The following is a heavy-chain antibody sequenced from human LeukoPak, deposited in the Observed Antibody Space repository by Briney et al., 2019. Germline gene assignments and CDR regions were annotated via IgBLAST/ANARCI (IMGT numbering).Heavy chain of an antibody. CDR2: IYYSGST. CDR1: GGSISSGGYY. J-gene: IGHJ5*02. CDR3: ARAGVWDPLFDP. V-gene: IGHV4-30-4*08. Sequence: PSETLSLTCTVSGGSISSGGYYWSWIRQHPGKGLEWIGYIYYSGSTYYNPSLKSRVTISVDTSKNQFSLKLSSVTAADTAVYYCARAGVWDPLFDPWDQGTLVTVSS. D-gene: IGHD3-16*01.